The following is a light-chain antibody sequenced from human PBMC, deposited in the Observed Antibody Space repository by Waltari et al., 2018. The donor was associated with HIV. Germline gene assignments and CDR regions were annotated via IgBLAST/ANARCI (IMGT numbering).Light chain of an antibody. CDR2: EVS. J-gene: IGLJ2*01. CDR1: SSDVGAYKY. CDR3: TSYGGSNNVL. V-gene: IGLV2-8*01. Sequence: QSALTQPPSASGSPGQSATISCTGTSSDVGAYKYVSWYQQHPGKAPKLVICEVSKRPSGVPDRFSGSKSGNTASLTVSGLQAEDEADYYCTSYGGSNNVLFGGGTKLTVL.